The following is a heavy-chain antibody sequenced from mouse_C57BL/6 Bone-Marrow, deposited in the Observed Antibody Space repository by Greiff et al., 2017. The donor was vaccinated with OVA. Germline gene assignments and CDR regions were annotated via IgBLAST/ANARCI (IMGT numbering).Heavy chain of an antibody. V-gene: IGHV1-53*01. D-gene: IGHD3-2*02. CDR1: GYTFTSYW. CDR2: TNPSNGGT. J-gene: IGHJ3*01. Sequence: QVQLQQPGTELVKPGASVKLSCKASGYTFTSYWMHWVKQRPGQGLEWIGNTNPSNGGTNYNEKFKSKATLTVDKASSTAYMPLSSLTSEDSAVDYCALGAAQAWVAYWGQGTLVTVSA. CDR3: ALGAAQAWVAY.